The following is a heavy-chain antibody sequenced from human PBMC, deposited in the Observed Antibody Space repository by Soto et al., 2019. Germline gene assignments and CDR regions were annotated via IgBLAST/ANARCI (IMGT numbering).Heavy chain of an antibody. CDR3: TRDGEDIVVVPAAFDFDY. CDR2: IRSKAYGGTT. J-gene: IGHJ4*02. CDR1: GFTFGDYA. V-gene: IGHV3-49*03. D-gene: IGHD2-2*01. Sequence: GGSLRLSCTASGFTFGDYAMSWFRQAPGKGLEWVGFIRSKAYGGTTEYAASVKGRFTISRDDSKSIAYLQMNSLKTEDTAVYYCTRDGEDIVVVPAAFDFDYWGQGTLVTVSS.